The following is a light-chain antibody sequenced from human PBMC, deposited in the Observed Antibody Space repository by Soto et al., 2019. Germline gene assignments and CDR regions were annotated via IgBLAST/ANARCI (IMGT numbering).Light chain of an antibody. CDR2: DTT. CDR3: LLSYSGTNWV. Sequence: QAVVTQEPSLTVSPGGTLTLTCGSSTGAVTSGHYPYWFQQKPGQAPRTLIYDTTNKHSWTPARFSGSLLGGKAALTLAGAQTDDEADYYCLLSYSGTNWVFGGGTKLTVL. CDR1: TGAVTSGHY. J-gene: IGLJ3*02. V-gene: IGLV7-46*01.